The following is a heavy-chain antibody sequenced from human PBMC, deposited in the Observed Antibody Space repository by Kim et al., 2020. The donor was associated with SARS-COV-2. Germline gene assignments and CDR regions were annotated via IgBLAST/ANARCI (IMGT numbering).Heavy chain of an antibody. CDR3: ARDDVLLWFGESDAFDI. CDR2: ISSSSSYI. Sequence: GGSLRLSCAASGFTFSSYSMNWVRQAPGKGLEWVSSISSSSSYIYYADSVKGRFTISRDNAKNSLYLQMNSLRAEDTAVYYCARDDVLLWFGESDAFDIWGQGTMVTVSS. CDR1: GFTFSSYS. V-gene: IGHV3-21*01. D-gene: IGHD3-10*01. J-gene: IGHJ3*02.